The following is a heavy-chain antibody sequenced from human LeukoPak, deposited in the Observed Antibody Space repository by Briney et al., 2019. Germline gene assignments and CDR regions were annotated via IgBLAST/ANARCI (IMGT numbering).Heavy chain of an antibody. CDR3: ASDRGYGSGTRGGFDT. J-gene: IGHJ3*02. CDR1: GYSFTSYW. CDR2: IYPGDSDT. V-gene: IGHV5-51*01. D-gene: IGHD3-10*01. Sequence: GESLKISCKGSGYSFTSYWIGWVRQMPGKGLEWMGIIYPGDSDTKYSRSFQGQVTISADKSISTAYLQWSSLKASDTAMYYCASDRGYGSGTRGGFDTWGQGTMVAVSS.